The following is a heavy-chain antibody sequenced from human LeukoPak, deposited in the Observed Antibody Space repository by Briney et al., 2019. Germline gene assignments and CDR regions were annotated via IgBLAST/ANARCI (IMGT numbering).Heavy chain of an antibody. J-gene: IGHJ4*02. CDR3: GKHGGGGAPPLSYFDS. V-gene: IGHV4-59*08. D-gene: IGHD3-16*01. Sequence: SETLSLTCTVSGGSISSYYWSWIRQPPGKGLEWIGYIYYSGSTNYNPSLKSRVTISVDTSKNQFSLKLSSVTAADTAVYYCGKHGGGGAPPLSYFDSGGQGPLVTAPS. CDR1: GGSISSYY. CDR2: IYYSGST.